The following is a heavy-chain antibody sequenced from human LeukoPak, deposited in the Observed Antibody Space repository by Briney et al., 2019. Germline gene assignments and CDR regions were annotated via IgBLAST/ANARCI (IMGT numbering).Heavy chain of an antibody. V-gene: IGHV5-10-1*01. D-gene: IGHD3-22*01. Sequence: GESLRISCKGSAYGFTNYWISWLRQMPGKGLEWMGRIDPGDSQTNYSPSFQGHVTISADKSISTAYLQWSSLKASDTAMYYCARHSSVLNSFDPWGQGTLVTVSS. CDR1: AYGFTNYW. J-gene: IGHJ5*02. CDR2: IDPGDSQT. CDR3: ARHSSVLNSFDP.